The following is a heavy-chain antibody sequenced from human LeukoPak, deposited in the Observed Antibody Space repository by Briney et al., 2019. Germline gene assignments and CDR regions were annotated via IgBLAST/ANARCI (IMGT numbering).Heavy chain of an antibody. D-gene: IGHD6-13*01. V-gene: IGHV1-24*01. J-gene: IGHJ4*02. CDR3: ATVSAQQAVPAIDFDY. CDR2: FDPEDGER. CDR1: GYTLTELS. Sequence: ASVKVSCKVSGYTLTELSMHWVRQAPGKGLEWMGGFDPEDGERISAQKFQGGVTMTEDTSTDTAYMELSSLGSEDTAVYYCATVSAQQAVPAIDFDYWGQGTLVTVST.